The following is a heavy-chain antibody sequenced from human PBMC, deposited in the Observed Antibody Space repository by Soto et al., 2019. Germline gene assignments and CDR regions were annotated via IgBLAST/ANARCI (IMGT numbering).Heavy chain of an antibody. CDR3: ARHPHYDFWSGYFHGMDV. J-gene: IGHJ6*02. V-gene: IGHV5-51*01. CDR2: IYPGDSDT. CDR1: GYSFTSYG. D-gene: IGHD3-3*01. Sequence: PGESLKLCCKGSGYSFTSYGIGWVRQMPGKGLEWMGIIYPGDSDTRYSPSFQGQVTISADKSISTAYLQWSSLKASDTAMYYCARHPHYDFWSGYFHGMDVWGQGTKVTVSS.